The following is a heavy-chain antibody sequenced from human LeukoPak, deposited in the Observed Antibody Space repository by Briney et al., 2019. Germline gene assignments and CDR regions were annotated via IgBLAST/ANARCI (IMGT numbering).Heavy chain of an antibody. D-gene: IGHD2/OR15-2a*01. CDR1: GFTFSSFA. CDR3: AKMKGHPLPKYYLDV. V-gene: IGHV3-23*01. Sequence: TGGSLRLSCAASGFTFSSFAMSWVRRTPGKGLEWVSGISGSGDNKLYADSVKGRFTISRDNSKKTLYLEMNSLRAEDTAIYYCAKMKGHPLPKYYLDVWGQGTTVTVSS. J-gene: IGHJ6*01. CDR2: ISGSGDNK.